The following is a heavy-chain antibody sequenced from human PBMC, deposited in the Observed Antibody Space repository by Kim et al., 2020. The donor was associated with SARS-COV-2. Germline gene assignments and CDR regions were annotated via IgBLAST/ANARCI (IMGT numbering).Heavy chain of an antibody. CDR3: AAWIYGSGSYWYYYYYGMDV. J-gene: IGHJ6*02. D-gene: IGHD3-10*01. Sequence: SETLSPTCTVSGGSISSSSYYWGWIRQPPGKGLEWIGSIYYSGSTYYNPSLKSRVTISVDTSKNQFSLKLSSVTAADTAVYYCAAWIYGSGSYWYYYYYGMDVWGQGTTVTVSS. CDR2: IYYSGST. CDR1: GGSISSSSYY. V-gene: IGHV4-39*01.